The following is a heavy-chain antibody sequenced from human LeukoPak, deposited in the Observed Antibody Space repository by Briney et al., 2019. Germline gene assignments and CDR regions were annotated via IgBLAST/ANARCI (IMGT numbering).Heavy chain of an antibody. Sequence: KPSETLSLTCTVSGGSVSSGSYYWNWIRQPPGKVLEWIGYIYYSGSTNYNPSLKSRVTISVDTSKNQFSLKLSSVTAADTAVYYCARDRIEWLDAFDYWGQGTLVTVSS. CDR3: ARDRIEWLDAFDY. CDR2: IYYSGST. V-gene: IGHV4-61*01. CDR1: GGSVSSGSYY. D-gene: IGHD6-19*01. J-gene: IGHJ4*02.